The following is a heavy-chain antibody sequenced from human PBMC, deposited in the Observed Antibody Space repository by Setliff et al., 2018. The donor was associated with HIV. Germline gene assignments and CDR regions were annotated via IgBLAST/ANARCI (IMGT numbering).Heavy chain of an antibody. D-gene: IGHD6-13*01. V-gene: IGHV3-23*01. CDR3: ARANPPSSSSYFDY. Sequence: LRLSCAASGFTFSSYVMNWVRQAPGKGLEWVSGITDRGDKTYYTDSVKGRFTISRDSSKNTMYLQLNSLRADDTAVYFCARANPPSSSSYFDYWGRGTLVTVSS. CDR1: GFTFSSYV. CDR2: ITDRGDKT. J-gene: IGHJ4*02.